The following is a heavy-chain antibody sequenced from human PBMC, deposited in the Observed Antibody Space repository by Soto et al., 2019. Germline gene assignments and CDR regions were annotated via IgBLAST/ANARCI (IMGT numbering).Heavy chain of an antibody. D-gene: IGHD3-22*01. CDR3: AILTSYIHSRGYYNRHDAFDI. Sequence: LGESLKISCKGFGYSFTNYWIGWVRQMPGKGLECMGIIYPGDSDISYSPSFQGQVIISADKSISTAYLQWSSLKASDTAMYYCAILTSYIHSRGYYNRHDAFDIWGQGAMVTVSS. J-gene: IGHJ3*02. V-gene: IGHV5-51*01. CDR1: GYSFTNYW. CDR2: IYPGDSDI.